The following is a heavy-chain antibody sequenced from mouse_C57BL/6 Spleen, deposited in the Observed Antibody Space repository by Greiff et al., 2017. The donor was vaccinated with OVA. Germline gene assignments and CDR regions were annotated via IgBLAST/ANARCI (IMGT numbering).Heavy chain of an antibody. V-gene: IGHV5-4*03. J-gene: IGHJ3*01. Sequence: EVKLMESGGGLVKPGGSLKLSCAASGFTFSSYAMSWVRQTPEKRLEWVATISDGGSYTYYPDNVKGRFTISRDNAKNNLYLQMSHLKSEDTAMDYCARGLTWAWFAYWGQGTLVTVSA. CDR3: ARGLTWAWFAY. CDR1: GFTFSSYA. CDR2: ISDGGSYT. D-gene: IGHD3-3*01.